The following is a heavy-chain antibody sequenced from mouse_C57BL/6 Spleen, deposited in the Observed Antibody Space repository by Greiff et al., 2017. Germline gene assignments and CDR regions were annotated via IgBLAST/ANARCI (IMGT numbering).Heavy chain of an antibody. CDR3: ARREELLYAMDY. Sequence: QVHVKQSGAELVRPGTSVKVSCKASGYAFTNYLIEWVKQRPGQGLEWIGVINPGSGGTNYNEKFKGKAKLTADKSSSTAYMQLSSLASEDSAVYFCARREELLYAMDYWGQGTSVTVSS. CDR1: GYAFTNYL. V-gene: IGHV1-54*01. J-gene: IGHJ4*01. CDR2: INPGSGGT.